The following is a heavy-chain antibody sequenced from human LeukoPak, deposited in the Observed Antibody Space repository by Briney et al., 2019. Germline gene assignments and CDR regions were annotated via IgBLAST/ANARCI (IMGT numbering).Heavy chain of an antibody. Sequence: SETLSLTCTVSGGSISSYYWSWIRQPAGKGLEWIGRIYTSGSTNYNPSLKSRVTMSVDTSKNQFSLKLSSVTAADTAVYYCARERYYGSGSYYNRWFDPWGQGTLVTVSS. CDR3: ARERYYGSGSYYNRWFDP. CDR2: IYTSGST. V-gene: IGHV4-4*07. CDR1: GGSISSYY. D-gene: IGHD3-10*01. J-gene: IGHJ5*02.